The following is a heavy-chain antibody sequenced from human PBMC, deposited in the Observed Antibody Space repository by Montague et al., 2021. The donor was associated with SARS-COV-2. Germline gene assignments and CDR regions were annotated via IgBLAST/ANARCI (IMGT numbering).Heavy chain of an antibody. CDR3: ARDSNDILTGYYAFDI. D-gene: IGHD3-9*01. CDR2: ISSSSSYI. Sequence: SLRLSCAASGFTFSSYSMNRVRQAPGKGLEWVSSISSSSSYIYYADSVKGRFTISRDNAKNSLYLQMNSLRAEDTAVYYCARDSNDILTGYYAFDIWGQGTMVTVSS. J-gene: IGHJ3*02. V-gene: IGHV3-21*01. CDR1: GFTFSSYS.